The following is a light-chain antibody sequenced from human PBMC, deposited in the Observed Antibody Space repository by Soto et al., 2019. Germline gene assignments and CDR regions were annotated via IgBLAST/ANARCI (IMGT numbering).Light chain of an antibody. Sequence: EIVLTQSPATLSLSPGERATLSCRASQSISSYLAWYQQKPGQPPSLLIYDASNRATGIPGRFSGSGSRTYFTLTISSLEAEDFAFYYCQQRDNWPRTFGGGTRVEIK. V-gene: IGKV3-11*01. CDR1: QSISSY. CDR3: QQRDNWPRT. CDR2: DAS. J-gene: IGKJ4*01.